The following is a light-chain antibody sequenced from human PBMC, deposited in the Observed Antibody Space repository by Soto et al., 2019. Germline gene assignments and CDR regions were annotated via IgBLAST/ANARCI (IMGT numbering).Light chain of an antibody. J-gene: IGKJ1*01. CDR1: QSVSNK. V-gene: IGKV3-15*01. Sequence: EIVMTQSPATVSVSPGERATLSCRASQSVSNKLAWYQHKPGQAPRVLIYDTSTRAAGIPARFSGSGSGTDFTLTISSLQSEDFAVYYCQQYNNWPRTFGQGTKVDIK. CDR2: DTS. CDR3: QQYNNWPRT.